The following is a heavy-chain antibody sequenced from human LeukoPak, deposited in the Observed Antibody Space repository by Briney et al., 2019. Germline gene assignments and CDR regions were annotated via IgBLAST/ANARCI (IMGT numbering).Heavy chain of an antibody. CDR1: GGSISSYY. D-gene: IGHD6-19*01. CDR3: ARSGGDRGWYYFDY. V-gene: IGHV4-4*07. J-gene: IGHJ4*02. Sequence: SETLSLTCTVSGGSISSYYWSWVRQPAGKGLEWIGRIYTSGSTNYNPSLKSRVTMSVDTSKNQFSLKLSSVTAADTAVYCCARSGGDRGWYYFDYWGQGTLVTVSS. CDR2: IYTSGST.